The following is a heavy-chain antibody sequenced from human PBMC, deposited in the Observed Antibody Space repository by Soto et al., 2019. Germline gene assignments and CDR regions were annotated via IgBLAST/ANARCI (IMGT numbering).Heavy chain of an antibody. D-gene: IGHD3-3*01. CDR1: GFTFSSYW. CDR2: IKQDGSEK. V-gene: IGHV3-7*01. Sequence: GGSLRLSCAASGFTFSSYWMSWVRQAPGKGLEWVANIKQDGSEKYYVDSVKGRFTISRDNAKNSLYLQMNSLRAEDTAVYYCARDEYYDFWSGYYTGLVPPPKVDYYMDVWGKGTTVTVSS. J-gene: IGHJ6*03. CDR3: ARDEYYDFWSGYYTGLVPPPKVDYYMDV.